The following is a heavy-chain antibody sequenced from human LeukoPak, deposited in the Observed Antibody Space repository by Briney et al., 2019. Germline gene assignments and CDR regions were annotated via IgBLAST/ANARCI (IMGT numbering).Heavy chain of an antibody. CDR3: ARDGRSRHYPRNVFAD. D-gene: IGHD1-26*01. CDR1: ALTFSDYW. V-gene: IGHV3-7*01. J-gene: IGHJ4*02. CDR2: IKSDGTEK. Sequence: PRGSLRLSCAVSALTFSDYWMSWVRQAPGKGLEWVANIKSDGTEKFYVDSVKCRFTISRDNAKNSLYLQMNSLRAEDTAVYYCARDGRSRHYPRNVFADGGQGTRVPV.